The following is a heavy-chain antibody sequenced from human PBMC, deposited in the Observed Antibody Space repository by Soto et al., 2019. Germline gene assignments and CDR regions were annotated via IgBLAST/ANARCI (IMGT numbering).Heavy chain of an antibody. J-gene: IGHJ4*02. D-gene: IGHD5-12*01. Sequence: QVQLVESGGGVVQPGRSLRLSCAASGFTFSSYAMHWVRQAPGKGLEWVAVISYDGSNKYYADSVKGRFTISRDNSKNPLYLQMNSLRAEDTAVYYCARVAVEMAKLHVFDYWGQGTLVTVSS. CDR3: ARVAVEMAKLHVFDY. CDR2: ISYDGSNK. V-gene: IGHV3-30-3*01. CDR1: GFTFSSYA.